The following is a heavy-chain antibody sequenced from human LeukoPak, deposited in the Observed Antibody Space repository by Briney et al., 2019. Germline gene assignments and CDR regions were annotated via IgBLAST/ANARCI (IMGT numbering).Heavy chain of an antibody. CDR2: IKEDGTET. CDR3: AKEGRSLQTY. CDR1: RFSFSDYT. Sequence: PGGSLRLSCAASRFSFSDYTMSWVRLAPGKGLEWVANIKEDGTETYYVDSVKGRFTISRDNAKNSLYLQMNSLRVEDTAVYYCAKEGRSLQTYWGQGTLVTVSS. D-gene: IGHD5-24*01. J-gene: IGHJ4*02. V-gene: IGHV3-7*03.